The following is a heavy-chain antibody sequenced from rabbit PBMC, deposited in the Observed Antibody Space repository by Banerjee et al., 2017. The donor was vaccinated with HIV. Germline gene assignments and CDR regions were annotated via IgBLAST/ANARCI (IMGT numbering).Heavy chain of an antibody. D-gene: IGHD4-1*01. CDR3: ARELAGVIGWNFGL. V-gene: IGHV1S45*01. Sequence: QEQLEESGGGLVQPGGPLKLSCKASGFDFSGYYYMCWVRQAPGKGLEWIACIYTGGIGSTYYASWAKGRFTVSETSTTVTLQMTSLTAADTATYFCARELAGVIGWNFGLWGPGTLVTVS. CDR1: GFDFSGYYY. CDR2: IYTGGIGST. J-gene: IGHJ4*01.